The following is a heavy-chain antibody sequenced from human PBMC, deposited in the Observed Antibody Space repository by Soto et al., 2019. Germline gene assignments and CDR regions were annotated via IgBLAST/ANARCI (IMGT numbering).Heavy chain of an antibody. J-gene: IGHJ5*02. D-gene: IGHD2-21*02. CDR1: GYTFTSYG. CDR2: ISAYNGNT. CDR3: ARDPLYCGGDCYTFNFFDP. Sequence: ASVKVSCKASGYTFTSYGISWVRQAPGQGLEWMGWISAYNGNTNYAQKLQGRVTMTTDTSTSTAYMELRSLRSEDTAVYYCARDPLYCGGDCYTFNFFDPWGQGTLVTVSS. V-gene: IGHV1-18*01.